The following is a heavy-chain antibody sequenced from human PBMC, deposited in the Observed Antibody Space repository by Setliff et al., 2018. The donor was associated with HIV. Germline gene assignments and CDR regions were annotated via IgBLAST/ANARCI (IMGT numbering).Heavy chain of an antibody. Sequence: HPGGSLRLSCAASGFTFSSYWMSWVRQAPGRGLVWVSRINGDGSSTTYADSVKGRFTISRDNAKNTLYLQMNSLRAEDTAVYYCARPVSSAYANMPLDYWGQGTLVTVSS. J-gene: IGHJ4*02. V-gene: IGHV3-74*03. CDR2: INGDGSST. CDR3: ARPVSSAYANMPLDY. CDR1: GFTFSSYW. D-gene: IGHD3-16*01.